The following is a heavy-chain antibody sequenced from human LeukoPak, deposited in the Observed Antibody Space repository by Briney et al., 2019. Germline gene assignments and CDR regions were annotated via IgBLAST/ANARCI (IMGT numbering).Heavy chain of an antibody. CDR1: GFTFGDYA. V-gene: IGHV3-49*04. D-gene: IGHD3-10*01. CDR3: TRPNPYGSGSIGLLDY. Sequence: GGSLRLSCTASGFTFGDYAMSWVRQAPGKGLEWVGFIRSKAYGGTTEYAASVKGRFTISRDDSKSIAYLQMNSLKTEDTAVYYCTRPNPYGSGSIGLLDYWGQGTLVTVSS. CDR2: IRSKAYGGTT. J-gene: IGHJ4*02.